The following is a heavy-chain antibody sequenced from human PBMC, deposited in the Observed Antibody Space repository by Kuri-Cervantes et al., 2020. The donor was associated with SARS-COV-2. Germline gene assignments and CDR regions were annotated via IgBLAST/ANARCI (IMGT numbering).Heavy chain of an antibody. D-gene: IGHD5-12*01. CDR2: ISNTGSTI. CDR3: ARGISYSGYDLDY. V-gene: IGHV3-48*03. CDR1: GFPFSSYE. Sequence: GESLKISCAASGFPFSSYEINWVRQAPGRGLEWLSYISNTGSTIYYADSVKGRFNISRDNAKNSLYPQMNSLRAEDTAVYYCARGISYSGYDLDYWGQGTLVTVSS. J-gene: IGHJ4*02.